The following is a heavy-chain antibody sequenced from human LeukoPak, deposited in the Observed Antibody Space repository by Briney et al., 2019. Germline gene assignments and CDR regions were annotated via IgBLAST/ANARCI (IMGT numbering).Heavy chain of an antibody. J-gene: IGHJ6*03. V-gene: IGHV4-34*01. CDR1: GGSFSGYY. CDR3: ARLTGYDFWSGYFLLGYYYYYMDV. CDR2: INHSGSA. Sequence: SETLSLTCAVYGGSFSGYYWSWIRQPPGKGLEWIGEINHSGSANYNPSLKSRVTISVDTSKNQFSLKLSSVTAADTAVYYCARLTGYDFWSGYFLLGYYYYYMDVWGKGTTVTVSS. D-gene: IGHD3-3*01.